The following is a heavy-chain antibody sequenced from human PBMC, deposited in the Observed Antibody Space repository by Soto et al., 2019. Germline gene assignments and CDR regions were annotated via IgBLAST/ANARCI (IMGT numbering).Heavy chain of an antibody. V-gene: IGHV5-10-1*01. CDR3: ASTSRYSYGIYYYYGMDV. Sequence: GESLKISCKGSGYSFTSYWIGWVRQMPGKGLEWMGRIDPSDSYTNYSPSFQGHVTISADKSISTAYLQWSSLKASDTAMYYCASTSRYSYGIYYYYGMDVWGQGTTVTVSS. D-gene: IGHD5-18*01. CDR1: GYSFTSYW. J-gene: IGHJ6*02. CDR2: IDPSDSYT.